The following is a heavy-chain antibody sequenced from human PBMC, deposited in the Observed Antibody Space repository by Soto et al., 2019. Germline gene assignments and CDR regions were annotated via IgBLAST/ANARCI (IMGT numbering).Heavy chain of an antibody. J-gene: IGHJ3*02. Sequence: SVKVSCKASGGTFSSYAISWVRQAPGQGLEWMGGIIPIFGTANYAQKFQGRVTITADESTSTAYMELSSLRSEDTAVYYCARENYGPDAFDIWGQGTMVTVSS. D-gene: IGHD3-10*01. V-gene: IGHV1-69*13. CDR2: IIPIFGTA. CDR1: GGTFSSYA. CDR3: ARENYGPDAFDI.